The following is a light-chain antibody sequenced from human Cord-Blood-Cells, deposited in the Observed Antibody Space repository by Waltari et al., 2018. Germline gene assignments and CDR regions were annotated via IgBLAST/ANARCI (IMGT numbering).Light chain of an antibody. CDR3: GTWDSSLSAVV. J-gene: IGLJ2*01. Sequence: QSVLTQPPSVSAAPGQKVTISCSGSSSNIGNNYVSWYQQRPGTAPKLLSYETNKRPSGIPDRFSGSKSGTSATLGITGLQTGDEADYYCGTWDSSLSAVVFGGGTKLTVL. V-gene: IGLV1-51*02. CDR2: ETN. CDR1: SSNIGNNY.